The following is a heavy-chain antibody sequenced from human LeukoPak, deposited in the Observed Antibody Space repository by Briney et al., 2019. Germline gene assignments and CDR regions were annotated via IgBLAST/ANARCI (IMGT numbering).Heavy chain of an antibody. CDR1: GFSFDDYA. CDR2: ISWNGGSI. V-gene: IGHV3-9*01. D-gene: IGHD3-10*01. Sequence: GRSLRLSCAASGFSFDDYAMHWVRQAPGKGLEWVAGISWNGGSIAYGDSVKGRFTISKDNAKNSLYLEMNSLRAEDTALYYCAKDRSYGSASYDAFDMWGQGTMVTVSS. J-gene: IGHJ3*02. CDR3: AKDRSYGSASYDAFDM.